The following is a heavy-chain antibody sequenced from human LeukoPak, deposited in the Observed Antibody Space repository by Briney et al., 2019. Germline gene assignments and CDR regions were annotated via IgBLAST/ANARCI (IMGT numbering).Heavy chain of an antibody. V-gene: IGHV3-7*01. Sequence: PGGSLRLSCAGSGFTFSSYWMSWVRQAPGKGLEWVANIKQDGSEKYYVDSVKGRFTISRDNAKNSLYLQMNSLRAEDTAVYYCARDPYSSSSPLDYWGQGTLVTVSS. CDR3: ARDPYSSSSPLDY. CDR1: GFTFSSYW. D-gene: IGHD6-6*01. CDR2: IKQDGSEK. J-gene: IGHJ4*02.